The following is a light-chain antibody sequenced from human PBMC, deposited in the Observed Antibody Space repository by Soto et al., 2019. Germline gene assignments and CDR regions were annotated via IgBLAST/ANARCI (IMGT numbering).Light chain of an antibody. J-gene: IGKJ2*01. CDR2: AAS. CDR1: QSISSY. CDR3: QQSYSTLYT. Sequence: DIQMTQSPSSLSASVGDRVTITCLASQSISSYLNWYQQKPGKPPKLLIYAASSWQSGVPSRFSGSGSGTHFTLTISSLHPEDFATYYCQQSYSTLYTFGQGTKLEIK. V-gene: IGKV1-39*01.